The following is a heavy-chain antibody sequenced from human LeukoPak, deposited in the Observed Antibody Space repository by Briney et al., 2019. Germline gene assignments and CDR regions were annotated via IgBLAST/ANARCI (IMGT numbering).Heavy chain of an antibody. D-gene: IGHD3-16*02. J-gene: IGHJ3*02. CDR3: ATAPYDYVWGSYRDDAFDI. Sequence: GGSLRLSCAASGFTFSSYSMNWVRQAPGKGLEWVSVIYSGGSTYYADSVKGRFTISRDNSKNTLYLQMNSLRAEDTAVYYCATAPYDYVWGSYRDDAFDIWGQGTMVTVSS. V-gene: IGHV3-53*01. CDR1: GFTFSSYS. CDR2: IYSGGST.